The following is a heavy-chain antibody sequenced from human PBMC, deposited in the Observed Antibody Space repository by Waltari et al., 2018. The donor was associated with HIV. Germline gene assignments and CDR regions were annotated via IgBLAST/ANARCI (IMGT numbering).Heavy chain of an antibody. CDR1: GFTFSSYS. CDR2: ISGSGQST. J-gene: IGHJ4*02. CDR3: AKGNYDVLTGYYGPSFEY. Sequence: EVQLVESGGTLVQPGGSLSLSCSASGFTFSSYSIHWVRHTPGKEPEYVSAISGSGQSTYYACSLKGRFTITRDNSNNTVVLQMRSLKVEDTVVYYCAKGNYDVLTGYYGPSFEYWGQGTLFTVSS. V-gene: IGHV3-64D*06. D-gene: IGHD3-9*01.